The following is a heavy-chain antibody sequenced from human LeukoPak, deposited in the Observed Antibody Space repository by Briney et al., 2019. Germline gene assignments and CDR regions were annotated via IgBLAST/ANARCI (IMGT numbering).Heavy chain of an antibody. Sequence: ASVKVSCKASGYTFTSYAMNWVRQAPGQGLEWMGWINPNSGVTNYAQKFQGRVTMTRDTSITTAYMELSRLRSDDTAVYYCARVPYYYNKDYFDYWGQGTLVTVSS. V-gene: IGHV1-2*02. CDR1: GYTFTSYA. D-gene: IGHD3-22*01. CDR3: ARVPYYYNKDYFDY. J-gene: IGHJ4*02. CDR2: INPNSGVT.